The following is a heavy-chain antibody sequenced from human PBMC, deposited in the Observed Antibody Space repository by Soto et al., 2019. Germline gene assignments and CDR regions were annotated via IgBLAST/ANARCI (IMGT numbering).Heavy chain of an antibody. J-gene: IGHJ4*02. D-gene: IGHD6-6*01. CDR3: ARDSPSSSSRGFDY. V-gene: IGHV4-59*01. Sequence: SETLSLTCTVSGGSISSYYWTWIRQPPGKGLEWIGYISYSGSTNYNPSLKSRVTISVDTSRKQFSLKLSSVTAADTAVYYCARDSPSSSSRGFDYWGQGTLVTVSS. CDR2: ISYSGST. CDR1: GGSISSYY.